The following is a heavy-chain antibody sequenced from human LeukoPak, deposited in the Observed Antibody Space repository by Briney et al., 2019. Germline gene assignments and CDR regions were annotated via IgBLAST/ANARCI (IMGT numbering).Heavy chain of an antibody. CDR3: ARTSAEYSNSWIDS. CDR2: IYHSGST. V-gene: IGHV4-4*02. CDR1: GGSISSSNW. D-gene: IGHD6-6*01. Sequence: SETLPLTCAVSGGSISSSNWWSWVRQPPEKGLEWIGEIYHSGSTYSNPSLQSRVIISVDKSKNHFSLKLTSVTAADTAVYYCARTSAEYSNSWIDSWGQGTLVIVSS. J-gene: IGHJ5*01.